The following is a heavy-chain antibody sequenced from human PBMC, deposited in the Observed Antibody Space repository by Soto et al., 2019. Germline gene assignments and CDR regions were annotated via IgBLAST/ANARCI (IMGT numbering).Heavy chain of an antibody. CDR3: ARGRSGYSYGQPPGY. CDR1: CWSFSGFY. Sequence: SETPSVTCAVFCWSFSGFYLGWSPPPPGKGLEWIGEINHRGSTNCNPSLKSRVTISVDTSKNQFSLKLSSVTAADTAVYYCARGRSGYSYGQPPGYWGQGTLVTVSS. J-gene: IGHJ4*02. D-gene: IGHD5-18*01. CDR2: INHRGST. V-gene: IGHV4-34*01.